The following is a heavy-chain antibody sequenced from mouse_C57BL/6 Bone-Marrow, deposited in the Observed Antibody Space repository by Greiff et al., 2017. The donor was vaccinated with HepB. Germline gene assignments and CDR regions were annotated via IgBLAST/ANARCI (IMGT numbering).Heavy chain of an antibody. D-gene: IGHD1-1*01. J-gene: IGHJ2*01. CDR3: TLYYYGLY. V-gene: IGHV14-4*01. Sequence: VQLKQSGAELVRPGASVKLSCTASGFNIKDDYMHWVKQRPEQGLEWIGWIDPENGDTEYASKFQGKATITADTSSNTAYLQLSSLTSEDTAVYYCTLYYYGLYWGQGTTLTVSS. CDR2: IDPENGDT. CDR1: GFNIKDDY.